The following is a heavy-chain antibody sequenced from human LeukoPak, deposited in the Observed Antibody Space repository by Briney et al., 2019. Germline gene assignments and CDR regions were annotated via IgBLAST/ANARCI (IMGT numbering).Heavy chain of an antibody. CDR3: ARATSFDY. V-gene: IGHV3-48*03. Sequence: GGSLRLSCAASGFTFTSCEMNWVRQAPGKGLEWVSYITISGSTIYYADSVKGRFTISRDNAKNSLYLQMNSLRAEDTAVYYCARATSFDYWGQGTLVTVSS. CDR1: GFTFTSCE. J-gene: IGHJ4*02. CDR2: ITISGSTI.